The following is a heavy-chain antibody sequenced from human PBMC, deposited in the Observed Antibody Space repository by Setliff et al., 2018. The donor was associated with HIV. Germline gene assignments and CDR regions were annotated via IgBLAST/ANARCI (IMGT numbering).Heavy chain of an antibody. D-gene: IGHD3-10*01. J-gene: IGHJ3*02. Sequence: PSETLSLTCTVSGGSISSGGYYWSWIRQLPGKGLECIGSIYYSGSTYYNPSRKSLVTISVDTSKNHFSLNLSSVTAADTSVYYCARESMLRGLRHAVDIWGQGTMVTVSS. CDR1: GGSISSGGYY. CDR3: ARESMLRGLRHAVDI. CDR2: IYYSGST. V-gene: IGHV4-31*01.